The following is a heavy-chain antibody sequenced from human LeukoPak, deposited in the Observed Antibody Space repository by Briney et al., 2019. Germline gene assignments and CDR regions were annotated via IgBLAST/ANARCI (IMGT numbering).Heavy chain of an antibody. CDR1: GGSISSSSYY. Sequence: SETLSLTCTVSGGSISSSSYYWSWIRQPPGKGLEWIGEINYSGSTNYKASLKSRVTISVDTSKNQFSLSLSSVTAADTALYHCARHRCTSAACQMRYAFDFWGQGTMVTVSS. V-gene: IGHV4-39*01. CDR2: INYSGST. J-gene: IGHJ3*01. D-gene: IGHD2-8*02. CDR3: ARHRCTSAACQMRYAFDF.